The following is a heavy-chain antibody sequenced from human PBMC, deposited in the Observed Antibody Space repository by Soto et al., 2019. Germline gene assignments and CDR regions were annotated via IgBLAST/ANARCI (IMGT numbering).Heavy chain of an antibody. D-gene: IGHD2-15*01. CDR2: MYNSGTT. Sequence: PSETLSLTCTVSGGSITNNNYYWSWIRQPPGKGLEWIGHMYNSGTTYSNQSLKGRVTISGDTSKNQFSLNLSSVTAADTAVYYCARTPIGYCSGGTCSNWFDPWGQGTPVTVSS. V-gene: IGHV4-30-4*01. CDR1: GGSITNNNYY. J-gene: IGHJ5*02. CDR3: ARTPIGYCSGGTCSNWFDP.